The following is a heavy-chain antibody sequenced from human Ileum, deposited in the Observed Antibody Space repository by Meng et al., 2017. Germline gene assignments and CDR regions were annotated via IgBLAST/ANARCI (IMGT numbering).Heavy chain of an antibody. Sequence: QLQLPESGSGLVRPAETLSLPCTVSGGSISGSSYYWGWIRQPPGKGLEWIGSIYSSGSTYYNPSLKSRVTTSVDTSKNQFSLKLSSVTAADTAVYYCVRRAGLRQAFDYWGQGTLVTVSS. J-gene: IGHJ4*02. CDR3: VRRAGLRQAFDY. D-gene: IGHD4-17*01. CDR1: GGSISGSSYY. V-gene: IGHV4-39*01. CDR2: IYSSGST.